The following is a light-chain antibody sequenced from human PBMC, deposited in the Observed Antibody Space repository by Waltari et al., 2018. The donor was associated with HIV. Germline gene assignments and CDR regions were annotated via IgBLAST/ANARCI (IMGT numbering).Light chain of an antibody. V-gene: IGLV2-18*02. Sequence: QSALTQPPSVSGSPGQSVTISCTGTSSDVGYYNRVSWYQQPPGTAPKLMIYEVSSRPSGVPDRFSGSKSGNTASLTISGLQAEDEGDYYCSSYTTSSTFVVFGGGTKLTVL. J-gene: IGLJ2*01. CDR2: EVS. CDR3: SSYTTSSTFVV. CDR1: SSDVGYYNR.